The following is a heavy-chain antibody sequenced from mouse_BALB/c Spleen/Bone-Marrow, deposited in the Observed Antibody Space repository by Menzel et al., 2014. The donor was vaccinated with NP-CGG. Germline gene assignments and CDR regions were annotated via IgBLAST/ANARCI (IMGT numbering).Heavy chain of an antibody. CDR1: GFSLTTYG. CDR2: IWAGGST. J-gene: IGHJ2*01. CDR3: ARAHYDYVLFDY. V-gene: IGHV2-9*02. Sequence: VQLVESGPGLVAPSQSLPIACTVSGFSLTTYGVHWVRQPPGKGLEWLGVIWAGGSTNYNSALMSRLSISKDNSKSQVFLKMNSLQTDDTAMYYCARAHYDYVLFDYWGQGTTLTVSS. D-gene: IGHD2-4*01.